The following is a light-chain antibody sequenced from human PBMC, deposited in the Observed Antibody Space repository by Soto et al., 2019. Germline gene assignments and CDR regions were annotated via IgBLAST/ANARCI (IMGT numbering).Light chain of an antibody. CDR1: SSDVGGYNY. J-gene: IGLJ2*01. V-gene: IGLV2-8*01. CDR3: SSYAGSNNFGVV. Sequence: QSVLTQPPSASGSPGQSVNISCTGTSSDVGGYNYVSWYQQHPGKAPKLMIYEVSKRPSGVPDRFSGSKSGNTASLTVSGLQAEDEADYYCSSYAGSNNFGVVFGGGTKLTVL. CDR2: EVS.